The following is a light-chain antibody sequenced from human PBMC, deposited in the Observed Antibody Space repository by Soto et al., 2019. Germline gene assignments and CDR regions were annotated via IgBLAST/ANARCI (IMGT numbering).Light chain of an antibody. Sequence: DIQMTQSPSSLSASVGDRVTISCRASQNISTYLNWYQQKPGKAPKALIYAGSSLQSGVTSRFSGSGSGTDFTLTISSLQPEDFATYYCHQSYSTPLTFGGGTKVEIK. CDR2: AGS. J-gene: IGKJ4*01. V-gene: IGKV1-39*01. CDR1: QNISTY. CDR3: HQSYSTPLT.